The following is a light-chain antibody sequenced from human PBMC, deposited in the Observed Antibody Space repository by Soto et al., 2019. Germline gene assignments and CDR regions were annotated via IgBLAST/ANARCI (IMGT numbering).Light chain of an antibody. CDR2: NTN. CDR1: SSNVGINS. J-gene: IGLJ2*01. V-gene: IGLV1-44*01. CDR3: AVWDDSLNGPV. Sequence: QPVLTQPPSASGTPGQRVAIACSGSSSNVGINSVTWYQQFPGAAPKVLIYNTNQRPSGVPDRFSGSKSDTSASLAISGLQPEDEADYYCAVWDDSLNGPVFGGGTKLTVL.